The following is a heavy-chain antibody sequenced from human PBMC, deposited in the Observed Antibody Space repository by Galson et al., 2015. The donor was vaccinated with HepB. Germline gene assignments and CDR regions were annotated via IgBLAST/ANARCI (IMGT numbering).Heavy chain of an antibody. CDR2: ISYDGSNK. CDR1: GFTFSSYG. CDR3: AKDQDIREDYYYGMDV. V-gene: IGHV3-30*18. Sequence: SLRLSCAASGFTFSSYGMHWVRQAPGKGLEWVAVISYDGSNKYYADSVKGRFTISRDNSKNTLYLQMNSLRAEDAAVYYCAKDQDIREDYYYGMDVWGQGTTVTVSS. J-gene: IGHJ6*02. D-gene: IGHD5-12*01.